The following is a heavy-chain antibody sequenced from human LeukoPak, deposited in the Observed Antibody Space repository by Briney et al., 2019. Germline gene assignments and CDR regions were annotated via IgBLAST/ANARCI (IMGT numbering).Heavy chain of an antibody. CDR1: GGSFSGYY. V-gene: IGHV4-34*01. J-gene: IGHJ4*02. CDR3: ARHSIQWELLTPYDY. CDR2: INHSGST. Sequence: SETLSLTCAVYGGSFSGYYWSWIRQPPGKGLEWVGEINHSGSTSYNPSLKSRVTISVDTSKNQFSLKLNSVTAADTAVYYCARHSIQWELLTPYDYWGQGTLVTVSS. D-gene: IGHD1-26*01.